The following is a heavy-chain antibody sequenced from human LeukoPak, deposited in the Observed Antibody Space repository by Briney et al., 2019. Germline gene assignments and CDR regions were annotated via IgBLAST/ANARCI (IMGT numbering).Heavy chain of an antibody. D-gene: IGHD5-24*01. CDR1: GFTFSGNW. Sequence: TGGSLRLSCAASGFTFSGNWMHWVRQAPGKWLVWVSRMNSDGSSTSYVDSVKGRFTISRDNAKNTLYLQMNSLRAEDTAVYYCVSPPRDGYCYFHYWGLGTLVTVSS. CDR3: VSPPRDGYCYFHY. V-gene: IGHV3-74*01. J-gene: IGHJ4*02. CDR2: MNSDGSST.